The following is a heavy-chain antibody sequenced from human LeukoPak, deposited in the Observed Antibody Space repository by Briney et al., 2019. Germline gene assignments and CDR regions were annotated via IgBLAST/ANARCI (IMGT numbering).Heavy chain of an antibody. J-gene: IGHJ6*03. V-gene: IGHV4-39*07. CDR2: IYYSGNT. D-gene: IGHD4-11*01. CDR1: GGSISYSSYY. Sequence: PSETLSLTCTVSGGSISYSSYYWGWVRQPPEKGLEWIGSIYYSGNTYYSPSLKSRVTISVDTSKNQFSLKLDSVTAADTAVYYCARGFIQSTVTYYYYYYMTSGAKGPRSPSP. CDR3: ARGFIQSTVTYYYYYYMTS.